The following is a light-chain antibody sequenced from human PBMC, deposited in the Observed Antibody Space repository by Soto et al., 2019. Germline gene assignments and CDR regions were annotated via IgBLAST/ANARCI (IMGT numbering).Light chain of an antibody. CDR2: RAS. Sequence: EAVLTPSPATLSVSPGERATLTCRASQSVATDLAWYKQRPGQAPRLLIYRASKRAIGLPARFSGSGSGTEFTLTICSLQSEDFAVYYCQQFNNWPRTFGQGTKVDIK. J-gene: IGKJ1*01. CDR3: QQFNNWPRT. CDR1: QSVATD. V-gene: IGKV3-15*01.